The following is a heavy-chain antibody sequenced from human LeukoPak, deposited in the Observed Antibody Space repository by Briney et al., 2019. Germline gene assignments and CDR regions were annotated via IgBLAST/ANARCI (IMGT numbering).Heavy chain of an antibody. CDR3: ARAGGWARGDYKADAFDI. Sequence: ASVKVSCKASGYTCTNFGISWVRQAPGQGLEWMGWISVHKGDTNYAQILRGRVTMTTDTSTSTAYMELRSLRSDDTAVYYCARAGGWARGDYKADAFDIWGQGTMVTVSS. V-gene: IGHV1-18*01. J-gene: IGHJ3*02. D-gene: IGHD6-19*01. CDR2: ISVHKGDT. CDR1: GYTCTNFG.